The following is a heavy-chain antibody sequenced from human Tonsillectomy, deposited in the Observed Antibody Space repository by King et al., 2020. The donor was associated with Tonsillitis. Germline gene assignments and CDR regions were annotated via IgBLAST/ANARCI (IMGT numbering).Heavy chain of an antibody. CDR1: GYSFTNYY. CDR2: INPTTGAT. D-gene: IGHD3-9*01. V-gene: IGHV1-46*01. J-gene: IGHJ6*02. Sequence: VQLVESGAEVKEPGASVKVSCKASGYSFTNYYLHWVRQAPGQGLEWMGIINPTTGATSYAQKFQGRVIMTRDTSTSTVYMELRSLRSGDTALYYCARVHLLLLAGSYTDYHARDLGGQGPGVTVAS. CDR3: ARVHLLLLAGSYTDYHARDL.